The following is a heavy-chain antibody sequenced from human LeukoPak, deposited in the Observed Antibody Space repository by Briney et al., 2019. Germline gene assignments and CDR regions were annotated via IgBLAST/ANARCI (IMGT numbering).Heavy chain of an antibody. D-gene: IGHD5-12*01. J-gene: IGHJ4*02. V-gene: IGHV3-23*01. CDR1: GFSFNSYA. Sequence: GGSLRLSCAASGFSFNSYAMTWVRQAPGKGLEWVSIIIARSGSTFYADSVKGRFTISRDNSKNTLYLQMNSLRVEDTAVYYCAKGGYDYVEVAYFDFWGQGTLVTVSS. CDR3: AKGGYDYVEVAYFDF. CDR2: IIARSGST.